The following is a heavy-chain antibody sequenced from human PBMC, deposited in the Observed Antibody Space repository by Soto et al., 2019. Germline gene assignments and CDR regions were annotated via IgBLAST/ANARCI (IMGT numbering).Heavy chain of an antibody. J-gene: IGHJ6*02. Sequence: QLQLQESGPGLVKPSETLSLTCTVSGGSISSSSYYWGWIRQPPGKGLEWIGSIYYSGSTYYNPHLKRRVPIFVDRSKDQCSLKLTSVTAADTAVYYCARFWRLHSSGWFANHYYYYYDMDVWGQGTTVTVSS. CDR1: GGSISSSSYY. CDR2: IYYSGST. CDR3: ARFWRLHSSGWFANHYYYYYDMDV. D-gene: IGHD6-19*01. V-gene: IGHV4-39*01.